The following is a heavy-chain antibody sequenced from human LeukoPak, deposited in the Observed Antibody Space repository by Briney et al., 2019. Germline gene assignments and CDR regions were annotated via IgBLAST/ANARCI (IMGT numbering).Heavy chain of an antibody. CDR3: VRAPRDTMVRGVYYYYGMDV. V-gene: IGHV1-46*01. CDR1: GYTFTSYY. Sequence: GASVKVSCKASGYTFTSYYMHWVRQAPGQGLEWMGIINPSGGSTSYAQKFQGRVTMTRDTSTSTVYMELSSLRSEDTAVYYCVRAPRDTMVRGVYYYYGMDVWGQGTTVTVSS. CDR2: INPSGGST. D-gene: IGHD3-10*01. J-gene: IGHJ6*02.